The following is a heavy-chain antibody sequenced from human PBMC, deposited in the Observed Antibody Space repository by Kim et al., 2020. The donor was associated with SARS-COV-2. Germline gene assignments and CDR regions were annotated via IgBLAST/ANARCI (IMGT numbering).Heavy chain of an antibody. D-gene: IGHD3-22*01. J-gene: IGHJ6*02. Sequence: SVKVSCKASGGTFSSYAISWVRQAPGQGLEWMGGIIPIFGTANYAQKFQGRVTITADESTSTAYMELSSLRSEDTAVYYCARVIIENDSSGYTTYNDGMDVWGQGTTVTVSS. V-gene: IGHV1-69*13. CDR1: GGTFSSYA. CDR3: ARVIIENDSSGYTTYNDGMDV. CDR2: IIPIFGTA.